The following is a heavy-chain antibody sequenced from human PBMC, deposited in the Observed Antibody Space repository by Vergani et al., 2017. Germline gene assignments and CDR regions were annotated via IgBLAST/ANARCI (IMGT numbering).Heavy chain of an antibody. CDR2: ISGSGGST. D-gene: IGHD2-15*01. CDR1: GFTFSSYA. CDR3: AKGVTPRGGKLEL. Sequence: EVQLLESGGGLVQPGGSLRLSCAASGFTFSSYAMSWVRQAPGKGLEWVSAISGSGGSTYYADSGKGRFTISRDNSKNTLYLQMNSLRAEDTAVYYCAKGVTPRGGKLELWGQGTLVTVSS. J-gene: IGHJ4*02. V-gene: IGHV3-23*01.